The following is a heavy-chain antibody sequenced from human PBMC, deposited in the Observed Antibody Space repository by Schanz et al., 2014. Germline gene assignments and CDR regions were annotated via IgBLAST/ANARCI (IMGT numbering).Heavy chain of an antibody. CDR1: GGTFSSYA. CDR3: ARDYYDSSGYYYCDY. Sequence: QVQVEQSGPEVKKPGSPVKVSCKSSGGTFSSYAISWVRQAPGQGLEWMGRIIPILGIATYAQKFQGRLTITADKSTSTAYMELSSLRSEDTAMYYCARDYYDSSGYYYCDYWGQGTLVTVSS. J-gene: IGHJ4*02. CDR2: IIPILGIA. V-gene: IGHV1-69*09. D-gene: IGHD3-22*01.